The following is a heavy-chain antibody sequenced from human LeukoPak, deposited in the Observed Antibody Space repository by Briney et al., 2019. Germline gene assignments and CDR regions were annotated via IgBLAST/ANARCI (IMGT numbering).Heavy chain of an antibody. J-gene: IGHJ6*02. CDR1: GYTFTSCY. D-gene: IGHD6-13*01. CDR2: INPSGGST. Sequence: ASVKVSCKASGYTFTSCYMHWVRQALGQGLEWMGIINPSGGSTSYAQKFQGRVTMTRDTSTSTVYMELSSLRSEDTAVYYCARGENSSSWYFRGYYYYYYGMDVWGQGTTVTVSS. V-gene: IGHV1-46*01. CDR3: ARGENSSSWYFRGYYYYYYGMDV.